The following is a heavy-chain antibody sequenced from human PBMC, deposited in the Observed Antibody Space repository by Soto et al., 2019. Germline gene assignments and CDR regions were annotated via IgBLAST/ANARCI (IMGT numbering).Heavy chain of an antibody. Sequence: SETLSLTCAVYGGSFSGYYWSWIRQPPGKGLEWIGEINHSGSTNYNPSLKSRVTISVDTSKNQFSLKLSSVTAADTAVYYCARRQKGLRQSSGMDVWGQGTAVTVSS. CDR3: ARRQKGLRQSSGMDV. CDR2: INHSGST. V-gene: IGHV4-34*01. J-gene: IGHJ6*02. CDR1: GGSFSGYY. D-gene: IGHD4-4*01.